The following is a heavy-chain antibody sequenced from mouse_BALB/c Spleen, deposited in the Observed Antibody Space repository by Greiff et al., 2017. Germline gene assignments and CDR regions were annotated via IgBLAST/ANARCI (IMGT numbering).Heavy chain of an antibody. CDR1: GFTFTSYW. V-gene: IGHV1-7*01. CDR3: AKYFAY. J-gene: IGHJ3*01. CDR2: INPSTGYT. Sequence: VKLMESGAELAKPGASVKMSCTASGFTFTSYWMHWVKQRPGQGLEWIGYINPSTGYTEYNQKFKDKATLTADKSSSTAYMQLSSLTSEDSAVYYCAKYFAYWGQGTLVTVSA. D-gene: IGHD5-1-1*01.